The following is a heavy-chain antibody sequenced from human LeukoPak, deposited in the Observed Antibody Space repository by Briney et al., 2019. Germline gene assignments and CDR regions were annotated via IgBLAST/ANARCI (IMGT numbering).Heavy chain of an antibody. V-gene: IGHV3-9*01. CDR3: ARSGGDGYNYVNNYYYMHV. CDR1: GFTFDDYA. CDR2: ISWNSGSI. D-gene: IGHD5-24*01. J-gene: IGHJ6*03. Sequence: GGSLRLSCAASGFTFDDYAMHWVRQAPGKGLEWVSGISWNSGSIGYADSVKGRFTISRDNAKNSLYLQMNSLRAEDTALYYCARSGGDGYNYVNNYYYMHVWGKGTTVTISS.